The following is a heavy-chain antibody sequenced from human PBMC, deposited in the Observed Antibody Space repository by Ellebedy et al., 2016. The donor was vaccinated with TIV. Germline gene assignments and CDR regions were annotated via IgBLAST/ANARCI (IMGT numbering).Heavy chain of an antibody. D-gene: IGHD3-22*01. CDR1: GGSISSYY. V-gene: IGHV4-59*01. Sequence: MPSETLSLTCTVSGGSISSYYWSWIRQPPGKGLEWIGYIYYSGSTNYNPSLKSRATISVDTSKNQFSLKLSSVTAADTAVYYCARATDSSGYPHGAFDIWGQGTMVTVSS. J-gene: IGHJ3*02. CDR2: IYYSGST. CDR3: ARATDSSGYPHGAFDI.